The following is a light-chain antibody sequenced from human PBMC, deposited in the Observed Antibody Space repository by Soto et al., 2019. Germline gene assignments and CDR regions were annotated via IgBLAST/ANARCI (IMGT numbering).Light chain of an antibody. CDR1: QSVSSY. V-gene: IGKV3-11*01. CDR3: QQRSNWPLT. J-gene: IGKJ4*01. CDR2: DAS. Sequence: EIVLTQSPATLSLSPGERATLSCRASQSVSSYLAWYPHKPGQAPWLLIYDASNRATGIPARFSGSGSGTDFTLTISSLEPEDFAVYYCQQRSNWPLTFGGGTKVEIK.